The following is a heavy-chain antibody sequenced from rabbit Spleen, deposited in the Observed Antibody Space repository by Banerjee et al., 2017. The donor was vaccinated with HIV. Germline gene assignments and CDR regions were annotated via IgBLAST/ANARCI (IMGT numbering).Heavy chain of an antibody. J-gene: IGHJ4*01. V-gene: IGHV1S45*01. CDR1: GVSFSDKDV. Sequence: QEQLEESGGGLVKPEGSLTLTCKASGVSFSDKDVMCWVRQAPGKGLEWIACINIVTGKDVYATWAKGRFIMSKTSSTTVTLQMTSLTAADTATYFCVRGASSSGYYSLWGPGTLVTVS. D-gene: IGHD1-1*01. CDR3: VRGASSSGYYSL. CDR2: INIVTGKD.